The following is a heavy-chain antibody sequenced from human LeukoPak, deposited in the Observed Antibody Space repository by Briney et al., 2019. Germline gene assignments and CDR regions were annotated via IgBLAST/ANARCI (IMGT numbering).Heavy chain of an antibody. V-gene: IGHV1-8*01. Sequence: ASVKVSCKASGYTFTSYDINWVRQATGQGLEWMGWMNPNSGNTGYAQKFQGRVTMTRNTSISTAYMELSSLRSEDTAVYYCARVRSMVRGVIWRGWFDPWGQGTLVTVSS. CDR3: ARVRSMVRGVIWRGWFDP. D-gene: IGHD3-10*01. CDR1: GYTFTSYD. J-gene: IGHJ5*02. CDR2: MNPNSGNT.